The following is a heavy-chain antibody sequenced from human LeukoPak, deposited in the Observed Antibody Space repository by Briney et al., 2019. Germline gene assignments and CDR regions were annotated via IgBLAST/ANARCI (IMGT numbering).Heavy chain of an antibody. V-gene: IGHV3-48*04. CDR2: ISSSSSTI. J-gene: IGHJ4*02. D-gene: IGHD3-22*01. CDR3: ARVKYYYDSSGYYEYYFDY. Sequence: GSLRLSCAASGFTFSSYGMTWVRQAPGKGLEWVSYISSSSSTIYYADSVKGRFTISRDNAKNSLYLQMNSLRAEDTAVYFCARVKYYYDSSGYYEYYFDYWGQGTLVTVSS. CDR1: GFTFSSYG.